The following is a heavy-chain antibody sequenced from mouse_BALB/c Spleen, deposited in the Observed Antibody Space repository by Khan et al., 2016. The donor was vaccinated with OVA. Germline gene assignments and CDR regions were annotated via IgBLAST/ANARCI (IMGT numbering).Heavy chain of an antibody. J-gene: IGHJ4*01. CDR2: INSNGGSA. V-gene: IGHV5-6-3*01. CDR1: GFTFSSYG. Sequence: EVKLLESGGGLMQPGGSLTLSCAASGFTFSSYGMSWVRQTPDKRLELVASINSNGGSAYYPDSVQGRFTISRDNAKNTLYLPMNRLKSEDTAMFDCARDPYYYGSKYAMDYWGQGTSVTVSS. CDR3: ARDPYYYGSKYAMDY. D-gene: IGHD1-1*01.